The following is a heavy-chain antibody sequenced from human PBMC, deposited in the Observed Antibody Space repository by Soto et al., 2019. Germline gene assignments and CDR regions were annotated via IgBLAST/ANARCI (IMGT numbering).Heavy chain of an antibody. D-gene: IGHD2-2*01. CDR1: GFTFSSYE. Sequence: GGSLRLSCAASGFTFSSYEMNWVRQAPGKGLEWVSYISSSGSTIYYADSVKGRFTISRDNARNSLYLQMHSLRAEDTAASYCAIEGFPHSRSSYPPFDYWGQGTLVTVSS. CDR3: AIEGFPHSRSSYPPFDY. CDR2: ISSSGSTI. J-gene: IGHJ4*02. V-gene: IGHV3-48*03.